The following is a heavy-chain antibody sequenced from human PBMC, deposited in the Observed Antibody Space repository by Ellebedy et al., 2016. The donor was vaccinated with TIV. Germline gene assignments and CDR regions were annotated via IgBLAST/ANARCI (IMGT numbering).Heavy chain of an antibody. CDR2: IYPGDSKP. J-gene: IGHJ6*02. V-gene: IGHV5-51*01. CDR1: GYRFASYW. CDR3: ARLLYRGYGMDV. Sequence: GESLKISXKGSGYRFASYWIAWVRQMPGKGLDWMGIIYPGDSKPRYSPSFQGQVTISADRSISTAYLQWSSLKASDTAMYYCARLLYRGYGMDVWGQGTTVTVSS. D-gene: IGHD2/OR15-2a*01.